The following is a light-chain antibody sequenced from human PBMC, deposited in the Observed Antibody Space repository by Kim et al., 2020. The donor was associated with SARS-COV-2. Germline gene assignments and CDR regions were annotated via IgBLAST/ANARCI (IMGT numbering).Light chain of an antibody. Sequence: QSALTQPASVSGSPGQSITISCTGTSSDVGGYNYVSWYHQHPGKAPKLMIYDVSNRPSGVSNRFSGSKSGNTASLTISGLQAEDEADYYCSSYTSSSVVFGGGTKVTVL. CDR3: SSYTSSSVV. CDR1: SSDVGGYNY. J-gene: IGLJ2*01. CDR2: DVS. V-gene: IGLV2-14*03.